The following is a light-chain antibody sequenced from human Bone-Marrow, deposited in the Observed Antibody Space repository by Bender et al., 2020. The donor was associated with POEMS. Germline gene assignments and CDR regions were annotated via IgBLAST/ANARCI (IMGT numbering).Light chain of an antibody. Sequence: QSVLTQPPSVSGSPGQSITISCTGISSDVGFYNYVSWYQQHPGKAPKLMIFDVNNRPSGVPDRFSGSKSGTSASLAITGLQAEDEGDYYCQSYDNSLGGWVFGGGTKLTVL. J-gene: IGLJ3*02. CDR3: QSYDNSLGGWV. V-gene: IGLV2-11*01. CDR1: SSDVGFYNY. CDR2: DVN.